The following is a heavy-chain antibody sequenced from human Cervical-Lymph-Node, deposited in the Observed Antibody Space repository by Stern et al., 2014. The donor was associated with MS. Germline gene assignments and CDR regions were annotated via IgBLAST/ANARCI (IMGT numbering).Heavy chain of an antibody. D-gene: IGHD1-26*01. V-gene: IGHV3-30*18. CDR1: GFIFRNYA. CDR3: AKGGSGSYLD. CDR2: VSFDGRDK. Sequence: VQLVESGGGVVQPGRSLRLSCAASGFIFRNYAAHWVRQPPGKGLEWVALVSFDGRDKYYTDSVKGRFTVSRDNSKNTLYLEMNSLRLEDTAVYYCAKGGSGSYLDWGQGSLVTVSS. J-gene: IGHJ4*02.